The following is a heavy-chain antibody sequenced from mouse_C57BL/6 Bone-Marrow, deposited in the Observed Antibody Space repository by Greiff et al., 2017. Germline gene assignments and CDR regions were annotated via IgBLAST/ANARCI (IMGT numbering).Heavy chain of an antibody. V-gene: IGHV1-81*01. J-gene: IGHJ1*03. Sequence: QVQLKESGAELARPGASVTLSCKASGYTFTSYGISWVKQRPVQGLEWIGEIYPRSGNTYYNEKFKSKATLTVDTSSSTAYMQLSSLTSEDSAVYYCARPNCSSYWYFDVWGRGTTVTVSA. CDR2: IYPRSGNT. CDR1: GYTFTSYG. CDR3: ARPNCSSYWYFDV. D-gene: IGHD1-1*01.